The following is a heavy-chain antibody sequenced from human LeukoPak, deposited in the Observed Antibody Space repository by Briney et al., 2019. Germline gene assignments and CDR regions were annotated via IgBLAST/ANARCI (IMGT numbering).Heavy chain of an antibody. CDR1: GFTFSSYS. CDR3: AREKLGYCSGGSCYSSPAGFDY. CDR2: ISTSSSYI. J-gene: IGHJ4*02. V-gene: IGHV3-21*01. D-gene: IGHD2-15*01. Sequence: KSGGSLRLSCAASGFTFSSYSMNWVRQAPGKGLEWVSSISTSSSYIYYVDSVKGRFTISRDNAKNSLYLQMNSLRAEDTAVYYCAREKLGYCSGGSCYSSPAGFDYWGQGTLVSVSS.